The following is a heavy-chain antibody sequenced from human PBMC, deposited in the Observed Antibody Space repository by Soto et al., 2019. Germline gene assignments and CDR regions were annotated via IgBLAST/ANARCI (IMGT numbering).Heavy chain of an antibody. Sequence: GASVKVSCKASGGTLSSYVISWVRQAPGQGLEWMGGIIPIFGTTTYGEKFQGRATITADESTSTTYMELSSLKSEDTAVYYCARDPRQDCSGETCYYSWGQGTLVTVSS. CDR1: GGTLSSYV. J-gene: IGHJ4*02. V-gene: IGHV1-69*13. D-gene: IGHD2-15*01. CDR3: ARDPRQDCSGETCYYS. CDR2: IIPIFGTT.